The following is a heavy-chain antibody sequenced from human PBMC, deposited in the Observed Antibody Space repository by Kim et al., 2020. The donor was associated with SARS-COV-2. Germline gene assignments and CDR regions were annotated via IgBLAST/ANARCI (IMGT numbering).Heavy chain of an antibody. CDR2: T. V-gene: IGHV4-59*01. J-gene: IGHJ5*02. Sequence: THYNPSLKSRVTISVDTSKNQFSLKLSSVTAADTSVYYCARAGAVSWFDPWGQGTLVTVSS. CDR3: ARAGAVSWFDP. D-gene: IGHD6-19*01.